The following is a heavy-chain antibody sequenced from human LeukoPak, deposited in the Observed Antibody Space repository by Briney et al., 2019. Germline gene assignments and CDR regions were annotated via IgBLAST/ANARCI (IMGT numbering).Heavy chain of an antibody. Sequence: PSETLSLTCGVYGGSFSGYYWSWIRQPPGKGLEWIGEINHSGSTNYNPSLKSRVTISVDTSKNQFSLKLSSVTAADTAVYYCARGRGYYGSGMLYGMDVWGKGTTVTVSS. CDR2: INHSGST. D-gene: IGHD3-10*01. CDR1: GGSFSGYY. CDR3: ARGRGYYGSGMLYGMDV. V-gene: IGHV4-34*01. J-gene: IGHJ6*04.